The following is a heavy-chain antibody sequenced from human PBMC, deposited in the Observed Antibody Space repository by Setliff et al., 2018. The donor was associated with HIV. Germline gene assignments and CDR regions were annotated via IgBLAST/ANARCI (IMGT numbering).Heavy chain of an antibody. J-gene: IGHJ4*02. CDR1: AGSYSIFA. CDR2: MMTIFSTT. D-gene: IGHD4-4*01. Sequence: SVKVSCKSSAGSYSIFAINWVRQAPGQGLEWMGGMMTIFSTTNYARKFQGRVTITTDESTGTAYMELSNLRSEDTAVYYCATDMDYSNPDYWGQGTLVTVSS. V-gene: IGHV1-69*05. CDR3: ATDMDYSNPDY.